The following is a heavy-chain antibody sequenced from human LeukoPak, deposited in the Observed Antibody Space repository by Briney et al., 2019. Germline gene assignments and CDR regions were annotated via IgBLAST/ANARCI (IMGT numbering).Heavy chain of an antibody. D-gene: IGHD3-3*01. CDR3: AKDLPRFARTIFGVVIPATPFDY. CDR2: SKGGGGAT. J-gene: IGHJ4*02. Sequence: PGGSLRLSCVVSGLTFRDAWLTWVRQTPGKGLEWIGRSKGGGGATDYVAAVKGRFTISRDDSKNTLYLQMNSLRAEDTAVYYCAKDLPRFARTIFGVVIPATPFDYWGQGTLVTVSS. CDR1: GLTFRDAW. V-gene: IGHV3-15*01.